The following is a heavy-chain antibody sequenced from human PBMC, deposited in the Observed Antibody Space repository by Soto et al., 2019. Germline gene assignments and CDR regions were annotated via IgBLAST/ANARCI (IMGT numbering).Heavy chain of an antibody. CDR3: AKDRFPQHWAYGLDV. D-gene: IGHD3-3*02. J-gene: IGHJ6*02. V-gene: IGHV3-9*01. Sequence: EVQLVESGGGLVQPGRSLRLSCAASGFTFDDYAMHWVRQVPGKGLEWVSGISWNSGSLGYADSVKGRFTISRDNAKNSLSLDMYSLRAEDTALYYCAKDRFPQHWAYGLDVWGQGTTVTVSS. CDR2: ISWNSGSL. CDR1: GFTFDDYA.